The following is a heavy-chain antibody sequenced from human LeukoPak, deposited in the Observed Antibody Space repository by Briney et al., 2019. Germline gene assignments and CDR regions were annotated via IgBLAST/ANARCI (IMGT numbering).Heavy chain of an antibody. J-gene: IGHJ4*02. CDR2: IYYSGST. CDR3: ATSPAGLSDFDY. D-gene: IGHD3-16*02. CDR1: GGSISSYY. V-gene: IGHV4-59*01. Sequence: SETLSLTCTVSGGSISSYYWSWIRQPPGKGLEWIGHIYYSGSTNYNPSLKSRVTISVDTSKNQFSLKLSSVTAADTAVYYCATSPAGLSDFDYWGQGTLVTVSS.